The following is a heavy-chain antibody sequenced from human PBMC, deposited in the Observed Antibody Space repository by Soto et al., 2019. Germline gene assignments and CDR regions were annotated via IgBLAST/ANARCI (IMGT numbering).Heavy chain of an antibody. CDR3: ARLSTYYYYAMDV. CDR2: ISYSGST. J-gene: IGHJ6*02. V-gene: IGHV4-59*08. Sequence: SETLSLTCTVSGGSISHYYWTWIRQPPGKGLECIGYISYSGSTNYNSSLKSRVTILVDTSKNQFSLKLNSVTAADTAVYYCARLSTYYYYAMDVWGQGTTVTVSS. CDR1: GGSISHYY.